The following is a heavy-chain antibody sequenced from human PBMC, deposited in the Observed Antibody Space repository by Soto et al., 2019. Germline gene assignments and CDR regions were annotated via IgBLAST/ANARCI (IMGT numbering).Heavy chain of an antibody. CDR2: IWYDGSNK. Sequence: VQLLESGGGLVQPGGSLRLSCAASGFTFSSYGMHWVRQAPGKGLEWVALIWYDGSNKNYADSVKGRFTISRDDSKNTLYLQMNSLRAEDTAVYYCARDAYLGSGSYAYWGQGTLVTVSS. CDR3: ARDAYLGSGSYAY. J-gene: IGHJ4*02. CDR1: GFTFSSYG. V-gene: IGHV3-33*08. D-gene: IGHD3-10*01.